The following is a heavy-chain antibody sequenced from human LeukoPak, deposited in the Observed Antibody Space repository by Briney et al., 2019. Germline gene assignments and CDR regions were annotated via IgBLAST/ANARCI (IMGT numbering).Heavy chain of an antibody. CDR1: GASISRGGYS. Sequence: SETLSLTCAVSGASISRGGYSWRWIRPPPGKGLEWIGYIYHSGSTYYHPSLKSRVTISVDRSKNQFSLKLSSVTAADTAVDYCSRDSGMVRGEAYYYYGMDVWGKGTTVTVSS. CDR3: SRDSGMVRGEAYYYYGMDV. V-gene: IGHV4-30-2*01. CDR2: IYHSGST. D-gene: IGHD3-10*01. J-gene: IGHJ6*04.